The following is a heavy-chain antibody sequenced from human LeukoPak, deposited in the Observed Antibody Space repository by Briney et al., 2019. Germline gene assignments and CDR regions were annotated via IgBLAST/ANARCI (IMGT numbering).Heavy chain of an antibody. CDR1: GYTFTELS. D-gene: IGHD6-19*01. Sequence: GASVKVSCKVSGYTFTELSMHWVRQTPGKGLEWMGGFDPEDGETIYAQKFQGRVTMTEDTSTDTAYMELSSLRSEDTAVYYCATDPSSGWEFDYWGQGTLVTVSS. V-gene: IGHV1-24*01. CDR2: FDPEDGET. J-gene: IGHJ4*02. CDR3: ATDPSSGWEFDY.